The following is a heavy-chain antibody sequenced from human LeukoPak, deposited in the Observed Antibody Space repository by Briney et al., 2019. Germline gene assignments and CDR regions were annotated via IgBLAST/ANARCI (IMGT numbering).Heavy chain of an antibody. D-gene: IGHD5-18*01. CDR2: INHSGST. CDR1: GGSFSGYY. CDR3: AIARGYSYGRRVFDY. V-gene: IGHV4-34*01. Sequence: SETLSLTCAVYGGSFSGYYWSWIRQPPGKGLEWIGEINHSGSTNYNPSLKSRVTISVDTSKNQFPLKLSSVTAADTAVYYCAIARGYSYGRRVFDYWGQGTLVTVSS. J-gene: IGHJ4*02.